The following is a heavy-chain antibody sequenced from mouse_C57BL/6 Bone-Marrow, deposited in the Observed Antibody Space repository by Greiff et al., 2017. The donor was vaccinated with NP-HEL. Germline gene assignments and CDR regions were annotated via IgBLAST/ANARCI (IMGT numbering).Heavy chain of an antibody. CDR2: IYPRSGNT. CDR3: ANYYGSSYYCDY. D-gene: IGHD1-1*01. CDR1: GYTFTSYG. Sequence: VQLQQSGAELARPGASVKLSCKASGYTFTSYGISWVKQRTGQGLEWIGEIYPRSGNTYYNEKFKGKATLTADKSSSTAYMELRSLTSEDSAVYFCANYYGSSYYCDYWGQGTTLTVSS. V-gene: IGHV1-81*01. J-gene: IGHJ2*01.